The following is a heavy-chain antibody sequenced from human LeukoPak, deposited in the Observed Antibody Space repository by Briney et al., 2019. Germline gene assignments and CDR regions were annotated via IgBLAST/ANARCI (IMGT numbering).Heavy chain of an antibody. CDR1: GGSFSGYY. J-gene: IGHJ5*02. Sequence: SETLSLTCAVYGGSFSGYYWSWIRQPPGKGLEWIGEINHSGSTNYNPSLKSRVTMSVDTSKNQFSLKLSSVTAADTAVYYCARGGGSYYFNWFDPWGQGTLVTVSS. CDR3: ARGGGSYYFNWFDP. V-gene: IGHV4-34*01. CDR2: INHSGST. D-gene: IGHD1-26*01.